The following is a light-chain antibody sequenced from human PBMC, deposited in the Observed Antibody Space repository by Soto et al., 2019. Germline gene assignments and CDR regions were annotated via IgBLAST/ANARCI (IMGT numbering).Light chain of an antibody. V-gene: IGKV3-15*01. CDR3: QQYENWYT. CDR2: GAS. J-gene: IGKJ2*01. CDR1: QSVSSN. Sequence: EVVLTQSPATLSVSPGERATLSCRASQSVSSNLAGYQQKPGQAPRLLIFGASTRATGVPARFSGSGSGTEFALTISTLQSEDFAIYYCQQYENWYTFGQGTKLEIK.